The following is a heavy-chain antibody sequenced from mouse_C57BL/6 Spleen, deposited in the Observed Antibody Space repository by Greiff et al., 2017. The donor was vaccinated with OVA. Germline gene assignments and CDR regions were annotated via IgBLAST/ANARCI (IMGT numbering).Heavy chain of an antibody. CDR3: ARFNYGNYHDC. D-gene: IGHD2-1*01. Sequence: QVQLKQSGAELARPGASVPLSCKASGYTFTSSGISWVKQRTGQGLEWIGEIYPRSGNTYYNEKFKGKATLTADKSSSTAYIELRSLTSEDSAVYLWARFNYGNYHDCGGQGTTLTVSS. CDR2: IYPRSGNT. CDR1: GYTFTSSG. J-gene: IGHJ2*01. V-gene: IGHV1-81*01.